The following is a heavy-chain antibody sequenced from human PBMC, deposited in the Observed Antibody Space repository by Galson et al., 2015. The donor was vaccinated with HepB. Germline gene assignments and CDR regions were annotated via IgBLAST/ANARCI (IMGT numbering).Heavy chain of an antibody. CDR2: ISFDGSNK. CDR3: AKSGIAAGGQRGYFDY. J-gene: IGHJ4*02. Sequence: SLRLSCAASGFPFSNYGMHWVRQAPGKGLEWVAVISFDGSNKYYADSVKGRFTISRDNSKNTLDLQMNSLRAEDTALYYCAKSGIAAGGQRGYFDYWGQGTLVTVSS. D-gene: IGHD6-13*01. V-gene: IGHV3-30*18. CDR1: GFPFSNYG.